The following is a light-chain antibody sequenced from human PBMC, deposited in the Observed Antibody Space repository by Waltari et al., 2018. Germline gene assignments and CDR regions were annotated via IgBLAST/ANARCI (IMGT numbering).Light chain of an antibody. CDR1: TDISNY. Sequence: DIQLTQSPSSLSASVGDRVPITCQASTDISNYLNWDQQKPGKAPKLLIYDASNLETGVPSRFSGSGSGTDFTFTISSLQPEDIATYYCQQYDNLPLTFGGGTKVEIK. J-gene: IGKJ4*01. V-gene: IGKV1-33*01. CDR3: QQYDNLPLT. CDR2: DAS.